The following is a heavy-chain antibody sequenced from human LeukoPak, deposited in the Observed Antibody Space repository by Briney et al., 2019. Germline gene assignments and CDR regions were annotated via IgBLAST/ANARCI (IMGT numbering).Heavy chain of an antibody. V-gene: IGHV3-23*01. CDR1: GFTFSNYA. J-gene: IGHJ4*02. CDR3: AKGGSGYGSFDH. D-gene: IGHD5-12*01. Sequence: SGGSLRLSCAASGFTFSNYAMSWVRQAPGKGLEWVSTLSGTGGSTYYADSVKGRFTISRDNAKNSLYLQMNSLRAEDTALYYCAKGGSGYGSFDHWGQGTLVTVSS. CDR2: LSGTGGST.